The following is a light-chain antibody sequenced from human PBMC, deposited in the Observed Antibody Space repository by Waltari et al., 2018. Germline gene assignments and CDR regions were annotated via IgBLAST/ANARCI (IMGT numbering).Light chain of an antibody. CDR1: QTVNSN. V-gene: IGKV3-11*01. Sequence: EIVLTQSPATLSLSPGERATLSCRASQTVNSNLAWYQHRPGQAPRLLIYDASNRATGIPARFSGSGSGTDLTLTISSLEPEDFAVYYCQQRTNWWSFGQGTKVDIK. CDR3: QQRTNWWS. CDR2: DAS. J-gene: IGKJ1*01.